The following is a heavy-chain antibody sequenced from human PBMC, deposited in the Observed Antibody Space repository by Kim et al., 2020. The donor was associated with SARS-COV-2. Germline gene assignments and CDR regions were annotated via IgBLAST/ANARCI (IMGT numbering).Heavy chain of an antibody. D-gene: IGHD2-2*01. CDR2: ISGSGGST. J-gene: IGHJ1*01. V-gene: IGHV3-23*01. CDR1: GFTFSSYA. Sequence: GGSLRLSCAASGFTFSSYAMSWVRQAPGKGLEWVSAISGSGGSTYYADSVKGRFTISRDNSKNTLYLQMNSLRAEDTAVYYCAKDDHIVVVPAATPFGEYFQHWGQGTLVTVSS. CDR3: AKDDHIVVVPAATPFGEYFQH.